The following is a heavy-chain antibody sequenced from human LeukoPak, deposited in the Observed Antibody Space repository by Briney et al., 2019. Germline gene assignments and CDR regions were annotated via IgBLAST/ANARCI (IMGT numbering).Heavy chain of an antibody. J-gene: IGHJ4*02. CDR3: ARDARRTSGWYFFDY. CDR1: GFAFSSQA. Sequence: GGSLRLSCAASGFAFSSQAMGWVRQAPGKGLEWVSAISDGGGSTYYADSVKGRFTISRDNSKNTLFLQMNSLRAEDTAVYYCARDARRTSGWYFFDYWGQGTLVTVSS. D-gene: IGHD6-19*01. CDR2: ISDGGGST. V-gene: IGHV3-23*01.